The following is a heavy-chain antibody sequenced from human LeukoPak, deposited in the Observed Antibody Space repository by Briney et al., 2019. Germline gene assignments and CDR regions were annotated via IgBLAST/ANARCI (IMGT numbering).Heavy chain of an antibody. CDR1: GYTFTGYY. CDR3: AYISVTAAGGGY. V-gene: IGHV1-2*06. Sequence: ASVKVSCKASGYTFTGYYMHWLRHAPGQGLEWMGRIKPNSGGTNYAQKFQGRVTMTRDTSISTAYMELSRLRSAEQAGFLLAYISVTAAGGGYWGQGTLVTVSS. J-gene: IGHJ4*02. D-gene: IGHD6-13*01. CDR2: IKPNSGGT.